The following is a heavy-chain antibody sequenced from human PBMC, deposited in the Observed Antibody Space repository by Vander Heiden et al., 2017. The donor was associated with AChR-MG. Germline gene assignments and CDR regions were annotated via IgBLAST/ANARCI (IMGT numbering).Heavy chain of an antibody. CDR2: IIPIFGTA. V-gene: IGHV1-69*06. D-gene: IGHD7-27*01. CDR3: ARVPSGQTLFYYYMDV. J-gene: IGHJ6*03. Sequence: QVQLVQSGAEVKKPGSSVKVSCKASGGTFSSYAISWVRQAPGQGLEWMGGIIPIFGTANYAQKFQGRVTITADKSTSTAYMELSSLRSEDTAVYYCARVPSGQTLFYYYMDVWGKGTTVTVSS. CDR1: GGTFSSYA.